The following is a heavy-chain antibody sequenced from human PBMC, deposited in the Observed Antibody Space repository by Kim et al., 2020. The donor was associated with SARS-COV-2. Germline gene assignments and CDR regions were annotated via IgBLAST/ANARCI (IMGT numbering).Heavy chain of an antibody. D-gene: IGHD3-10*01. J-gene: IGHJ4*02. Sequence: GGSLRLSCAASGFTFSSYAMHWVRQAPGKGLEWVAVISYDGSNKYYADSVKGRFTISRDNSKNTLYLQMNSLRAEDTAVYYCARDLGYYYGSGSYYSLGCFDYWGQGTLVTVSS. CDR1: GFTFSSYA. CDR2: ISYDGSNK. CDR3: ARDLGYYYGSGSYYSLGCFDY. V-gene: IGHV3-30*04.